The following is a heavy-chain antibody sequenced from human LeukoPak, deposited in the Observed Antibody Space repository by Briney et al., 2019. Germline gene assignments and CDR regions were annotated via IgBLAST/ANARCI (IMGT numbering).Heavy chain of an antibody. CDR1: GFTFSSYA. V-gene: IGHV3-23*01. CDR2: ISGSGGT. CDR3: AKDGHSSGSSFDY. D-gene: IGHD6-19*01. J-gene: IGHJ4*02. Sequence: GGSLRLSCAASGFTFSSYAMSWVRQAPGKGLEWVSGISGSGGTYYADSVKGRFTISRDNSKSTLYLQMNSLRAEDTAVYYCAKDGHSSGSSFDYWGQGTLVTVSS.